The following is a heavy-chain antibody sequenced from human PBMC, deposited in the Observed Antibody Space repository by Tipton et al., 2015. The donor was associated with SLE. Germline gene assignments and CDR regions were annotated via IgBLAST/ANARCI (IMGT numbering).Heavy chain of an antibody. V-gene: IGHV4-39*01. D-gene: IGHD3-22*01. CDR1: GGSINRSSDY. CDR2: IFYSGTT. CDR3: AGIDYYHTGGAEAFDI. J-gene: IGHJ3*02. Sequence: TLSLTCTISGGSINRSSDYWDWIRQPLGKGLEWIGTIFYSGTTYYNPSLKSRVTISVDTSKNQFSLALSSVTAADTAVYYCAGIDYYHTGGAEAFDIWGQGTMVTVSS.